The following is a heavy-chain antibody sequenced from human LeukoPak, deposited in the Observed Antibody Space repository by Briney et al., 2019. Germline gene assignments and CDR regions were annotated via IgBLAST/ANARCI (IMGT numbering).Heavy chain of an antibody. D-gene: IGHD1-26*01. CDR2: ITSSSSYI. CDR1: GFTFSTYN. CDR3: ARDPYSGSYGDYYYYYMDV. Sequence: GGSLRLSCAASGFTFSTYNMNWVRQAPGKGLEWLSSITSSSSYIYYADSVKGRFTISRDNAKNSLYLQMNSLRDEDTAVYYCARDPYSGSYGDYYYYYMDVWGKGTTVTISS. V-gene: IGHV3-21*01. J-gene: IGHJ6*03.